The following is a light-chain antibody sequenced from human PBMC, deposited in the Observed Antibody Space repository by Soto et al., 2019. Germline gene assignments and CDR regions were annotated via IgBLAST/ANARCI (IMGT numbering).Light chain of an antibody. V-gene: IGLV2-8*01. CDR1: ASDIGAYNY. CDR2: EVT. J-gene: IGLJ1*01. CDR3: SSFAGTNSFV. Sequence: ALTQPPSASGSPGQSVTISCTGTASDIGAYNYVSWYQQRPGKAPKLIIYEVTRRPSGVPDRIFGSKSYTTASLTVSGLQAEDEADYYCSSFAGTNSFVFGTGTKVTVL.